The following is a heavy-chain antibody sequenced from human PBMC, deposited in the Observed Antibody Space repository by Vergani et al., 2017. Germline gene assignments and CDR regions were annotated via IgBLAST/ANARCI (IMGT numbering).Heavy chain of an antibody. D-gene: IGHD3-22*01. CDR3: ARGSYYYDSSGYYYPNNFDY. V-gene: IGHV5-51*01. Sequence: EVQLVQSGAEVKKPGESLKISCKGSGYSFTSYWIGWVRQMPGKGLEWMGIIYPGDSDTRYSPSFQGQVTISADKSISTAYLQWSSLKASDTAMYDCARGSYYYDSSGYYYPNNFDYWGQGTLVTVSS. J-gene: IGHJ4*02. CDR1: GYSFTSYW. CDR2: IYPGDSDT.